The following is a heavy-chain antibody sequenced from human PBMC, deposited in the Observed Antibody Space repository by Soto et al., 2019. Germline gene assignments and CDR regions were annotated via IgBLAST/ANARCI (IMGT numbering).Heavy chain of an antibody. Sequence: GASVKVSCKASGGTFSSYAISWVRQAPGQGLEWMGGIIPIFGTANYAQKFQGRVTITADESTSTAYMELSSLRSEDTAVYYCARKGYYDSSGYALRPGYFDYWGQGTLVTVSS. V-gene: IGHV1-69*13. J-gene: IGHJ4*02. CDR2: IIPIFGTA. CDR1: GGTFSSYA. CDR3: ARKGYYDSSGYALRPGYFDY. D-gene: IGHD3-22*01.